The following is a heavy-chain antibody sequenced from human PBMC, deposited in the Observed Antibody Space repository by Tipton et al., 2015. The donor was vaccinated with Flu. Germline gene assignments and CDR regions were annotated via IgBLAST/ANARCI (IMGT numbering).Heavy chain of an antibody. CDR1: GDSIGSRYF. D-gene: IGHD3-10*02. J-gene: IGHJ4*02. CDR2: VHQAGTT. V-gene: IGHV4-38-2*01. CDR3: ARHTGDSVRGVIDY. Sequence: LRLSCSVSGDSIGSRYFWGWIRQPPGKGLEWIGNVHQAGTTYYNPSPRSRLTISVDRPKNQFSLKLSSVTAADTAVYYCARHTGDSVRGVIDYWGQGTLVTVSS.